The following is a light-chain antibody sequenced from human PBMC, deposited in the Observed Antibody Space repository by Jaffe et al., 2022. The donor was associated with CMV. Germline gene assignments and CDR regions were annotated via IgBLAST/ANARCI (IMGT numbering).Light chain of an antibody. CDR3: QQSYSTPRT. Sequence: DIQMTQSPSSLSASVGDRVTITCRASQSISNYLNWYQEKPGTVPKLLLFAASSLQSGVPSRFSGSGSGTDFTLTISSLQPEDFATYYCQQSYSTPRTFGQGTKLEIK. V-gene: IGKV1-39*01. CDR2: AAS. CDR1: QSISNY. J-gene: IGKJ2*02.